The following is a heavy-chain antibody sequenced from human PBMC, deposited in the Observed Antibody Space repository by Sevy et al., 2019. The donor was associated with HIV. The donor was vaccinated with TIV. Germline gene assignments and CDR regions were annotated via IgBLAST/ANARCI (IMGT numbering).Heavy chain of an antibody. CDR3: ARERGIVVVVAATHDAFDI. J-gene: IGHJ3*02. V-gene: IGHV3-21*01. CDR2: ISSSSSYI. CDR1: GFTFSSYS. Sequence: GGSLRLSCAASGFTFSSYSMNWVRQAPGKGLEWVSSISSSSSYIYYADSVKGRFTISRDNAKNSLYLQMNGLRAEDTAVYYCARERGIVVVVAATHDAFDIWGQGTMVTVSS. D-gene: IGHD2-15*01.